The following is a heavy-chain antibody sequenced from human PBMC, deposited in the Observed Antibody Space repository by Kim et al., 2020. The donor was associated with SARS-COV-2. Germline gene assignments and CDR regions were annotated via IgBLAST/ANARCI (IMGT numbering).Heavy chain of an antibody. D-gene: IGHD4-4*01. J-gene: IGHJ4*02. Sequence: SADSVQGRFHNSRDNSKNALNLEMNSLRAEDTALYYCAKVTTITAPFYDYWGQGTLVTVSS. V-gene: IGHV3-23*01. CDR3: AKVTTITAPFYDY.